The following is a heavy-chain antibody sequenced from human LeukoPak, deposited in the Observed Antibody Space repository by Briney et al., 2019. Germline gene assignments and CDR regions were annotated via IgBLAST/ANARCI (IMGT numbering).Heavy chain of an antibody. D-gene: IGHD4-17*01. J-gene: IGHJ4*02. CDR1: GGSISSGDYY. V-gene: IGHV4-31*03. CDR3: ARSRTVTPDY. CDR2: IYYSGST. Sequence: SQTLSLTSTVSGGSISSGDYYWNWIRQHPGKGLEWIGYIYYSGSTYYNPSLKSRVTISVDTSKNQFSLKLSSVTAADTAVYYCARSRTVTPDYWGQGTLVTVSS.